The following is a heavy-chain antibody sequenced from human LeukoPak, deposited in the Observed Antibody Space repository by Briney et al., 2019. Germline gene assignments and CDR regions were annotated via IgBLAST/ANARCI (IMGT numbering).Heavy chain of an antibody. Sequence: GGSLRLSCAASGFTFSSYAMHWVRQAPGKGLEWVAVISYDGSNKYYADSVKGRFTISRDNSKDTLYLQMNSLRAEDTAVYYCARDGLLGYFDYWGQGTLVTVSS. CDR1: GFTFSSYA. CDR3: ARDGLLGYFDY. V-gene: IGHV3-30-3*01. J-gene: IGHJ4*02. CDR2: ISYDGSNK. D-gene: IGHD2-8*02.